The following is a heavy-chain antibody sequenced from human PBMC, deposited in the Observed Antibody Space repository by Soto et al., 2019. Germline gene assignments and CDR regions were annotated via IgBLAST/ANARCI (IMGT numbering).Heavy chain of an antibody. Sequence: PGGSLRLSCVTSGFTYSNYWMAWVRQVPGKGLEWVAYMNPDGSQTFYVDSVKGRFTISRDNAKNSLYLQVSSLRIDDTAVYYCAREPRLLAHWGQGTLVTVSS. J-gene: IGHJ1*01. CDR3: AREPRLLAH. CDR2: MNPDGSQT. CDR1: GFTYSNYW. D-gene: IGHD3-3*01. V-gene: IGHV3-7*03.